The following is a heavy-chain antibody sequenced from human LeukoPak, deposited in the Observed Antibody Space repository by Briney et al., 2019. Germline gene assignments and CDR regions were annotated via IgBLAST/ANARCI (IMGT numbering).Heavy chain of an antibody. CDR3: AKDGGLWVSAHWGDS. CDR1: VFTFSSYT. CDR2: ITTSDGNT. V-gene: IGHV3-23*01. D-gene: IGHD7-27*01. J-gene: IGHJ4*02. Sequence: GGSLRLSCAASVFTFSSYTMTWVRQARWKGREWVSTITTSDGNTYYADSVKGRFTVSRDNSKNTLFLQMNSLRAEDTAVYYCAKDGGLWVSAHWGDSWGRGTLVTVSS.